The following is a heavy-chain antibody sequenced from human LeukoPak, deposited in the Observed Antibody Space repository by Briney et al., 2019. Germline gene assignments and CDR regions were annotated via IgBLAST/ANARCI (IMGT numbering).Heavy chain of an antibody. Sequence: PSETLSLTCTVSGGSISSGDYYWSWIRQPPGEGPEWIGYIYYSGSTYYNPSLKSRVTISVDTSKNQFSLKLSSVTAADTAVYYCARDDHAFDIWGQGTMVTVSS. J-gene: IGHJ3*02. V-gene: IGHV4-30-4*01. CDR3: ARDDHAFDI. CDR1: GGSISSGDYY. CDR2: IYYSGST.